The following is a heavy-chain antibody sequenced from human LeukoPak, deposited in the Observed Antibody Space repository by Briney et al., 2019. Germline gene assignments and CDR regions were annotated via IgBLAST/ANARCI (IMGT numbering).Heavy chain of an antibody. Sequence: GGSVRLSCAASGFTHSIYEMNWVPQAPGKELEWVSYTSSGSSNIFYADAVKGRFTISRDNTKNTLYLQRISLGGDDTAVYYCANPQSRGYDYLDYWGQGTLVTVSS. V-gene: IGHV3-48*03. CDR2: TSSGSSNI. D-gene: IGHD5-12*01. CDR1: GFTHSIYE. J-gene: IGHJ4*02. CDR3: ANPQSRGYDYLDY.